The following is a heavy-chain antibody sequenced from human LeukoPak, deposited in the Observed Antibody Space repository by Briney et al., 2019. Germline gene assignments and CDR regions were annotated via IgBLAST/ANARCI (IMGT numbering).Heavy chain of an antibody. D-gene: IGHD6-19*01. CDR2: IDGSIRT. Sequence: GGSLRLSCAASGFPFSSYALSWVRLAPGKGLEWVAAIDGSIRTNYADSVKGRFTISRDNSKNTLFLQVSSLRLEDTAVYYCARESTLNPDSGFFDSWGQGVVVTVSS. J-gene: IGHJ4*02. V-gene: IGHV3-23*01. CDR3: ARESTLNPDSGFFDS. CDR1: GFPFSSYA.